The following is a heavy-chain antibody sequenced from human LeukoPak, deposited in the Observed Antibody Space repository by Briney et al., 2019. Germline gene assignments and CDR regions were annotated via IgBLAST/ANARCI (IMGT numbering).Heavy chain of an antibody. CDR3: ARDLAGKGYFDY. Sequence: KPSETLSLTCTVSGGSISSGSYYWSWIRQPAGKGLEWIGRIYTSGSTNYNPSLKSRVTISVDTSKNQFSLKLSSVTAADTAVYYCARDLAGKGYFDYWGQGTLVTVSS. V-gene: IGHV4-61*02. J-gene: IGHJ4*02. D-gene: IGHD6-19*01. CDR2: IYTSGST. CDR1: GGSISSGSYY.